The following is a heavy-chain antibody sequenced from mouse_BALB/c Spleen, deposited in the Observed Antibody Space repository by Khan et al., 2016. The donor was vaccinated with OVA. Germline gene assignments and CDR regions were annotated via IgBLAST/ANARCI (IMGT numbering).Heavy chain of an antibody. J-gene: IGHJ1*01. Sequence: EVELVESGGGLVRPGGSLKLSCAASGFSFTTYTMSWVRQTPEKRLEWVATINSGSTYTYYPDSVKGRFTISRDNAKNTLNLQMSSLKSEDTAMYYCTRDGNYDHWYCDVWGAGTTVTVSS. CDR2: INSGSTYT. D-gene: IGHD2-1*01. V-gene: IGHV5-6-4*01. CDR1: GFSFTTYT. CDR3: TRDGNYDHWYCDV.